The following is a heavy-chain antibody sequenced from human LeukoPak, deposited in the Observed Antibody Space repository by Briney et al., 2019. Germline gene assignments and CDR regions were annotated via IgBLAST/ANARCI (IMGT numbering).Heavy chain of an antibody. J-gene: IGHJ4*02. D-gene: IGHD4-17*01. CDR2: ISYDGSNR. V-gene: IGHV3-30*18. CDR1: GFTFSNYG. CDR3: AKPIMTTVTTLGLYFDY. Sequence: GGSLRLSCAASGFTFSNYGMHWVRQAPGKGLEWVAVISYDGSNRYYADPVKGRFTISRDNSKNTLYLQMNSLRAEDTAVYYCAKPIMTTVTTLGLYFDYWGQGALVTVSS.